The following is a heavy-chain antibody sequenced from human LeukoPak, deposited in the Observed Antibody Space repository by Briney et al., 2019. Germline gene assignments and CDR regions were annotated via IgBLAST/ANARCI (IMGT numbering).Heavy chain of an antibody. CDR1: GGTFSSYA. D-gene: IGHD3-16*01. CDR3: AREDQDGPRGGPFDY. CDR2: IIPIFGTA. J-gene: IGHJ4*02. V-gene: IGHV1-69*13. Sequence: GASVKVSCKASGGTFSSYAISWVRQAPGQGLEWMGGIIPIFGTANYAQKFQGRVTITADESTSTAYMELSSLRSEDTAVYYCAREDQDGPRGGPFDYWGQGTLVTVSS.